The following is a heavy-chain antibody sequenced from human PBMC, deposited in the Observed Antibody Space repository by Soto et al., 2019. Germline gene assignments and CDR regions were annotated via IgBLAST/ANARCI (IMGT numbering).Heavy chain of an antibody. CDR2: ISYDGSNK. CDR3: AKDRDTVVPYYFDY. D-gene: IGHD2-15*01. V-gene: IGHV3-30*18. J-gene: IGHJ4*02. Sequence: VGSLRLSCAASGFTFSSYGMHWVRQAPGKGLEWVAVISYDGSNKYYADSVKGRFTISRDNSKNTLYLQMNSLRAEDTAAYYCAKDRDTVVPYYFDYWGQGTLVTVSS. CDR1: GFTFSSYG.